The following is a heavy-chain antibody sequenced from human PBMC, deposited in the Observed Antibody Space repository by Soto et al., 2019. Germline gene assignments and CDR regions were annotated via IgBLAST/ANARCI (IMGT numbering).Heavy chain of an antibody. CDR2: IYYSGST. Sequence: SQNPSLPCTVSGGSLSRSSYYWGWIRQPPGKGVGWVGGIYYSGSTYYNPSLKSRVTISVDTSKNQFSLKLSSVTAADTAVYYCARLPSGSYYYYYYGMDVWGQGTTVTVSS. CDR1: GGSLSRSSYY. CDR3: ARLPSGSYYYYYYGMDV. J-gene: IGHJ6*02. V-gene: IGHV4-39*01. D-gene: IGHD1-26*01.